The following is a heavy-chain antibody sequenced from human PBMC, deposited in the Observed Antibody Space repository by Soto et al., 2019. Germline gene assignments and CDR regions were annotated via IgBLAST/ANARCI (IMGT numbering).Heavy chain of an antibody. CDR3: ARGGYFDWLLFTNNWFDP. CDR1: GGSISSGGYY. Sequence: SETLSLTCTVSGGSISSGGYYWSWIRQHPGKGLEWIGYIYYSGSTSYNPSLKSRLTISVDTSKNQFSLKLSSVTAADTAVYYCARGGYFDWLLFTNNWFDPWGQGTLVTVSS. J-gene: IGHJ5*02. V-gene: IGHV4-31*03. D-gene: IGHD3-9*01. CDR2: IYYSGST.